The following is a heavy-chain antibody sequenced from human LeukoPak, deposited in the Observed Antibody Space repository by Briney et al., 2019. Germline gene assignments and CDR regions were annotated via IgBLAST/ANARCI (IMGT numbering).Heavy chain of an antibody. J-gene: IGHJ5*01. CDR3: ARGGYRSSSTGIDS. CDR2: IAPADDS. D-gene: IGHD6-13*01. Sequence: PGGSLRLSCGASGFTFSTYDMHWVRQAAGQPLEWVSGIAPADDSYYADSVKGRFTISREDAKNSLYLQMNNLTPGDTAVYYCARGGYRSSSTGIDSWGQGTLVIVST. CDR1: GFTFSTYD. V-gene: IGHV3-13*01.